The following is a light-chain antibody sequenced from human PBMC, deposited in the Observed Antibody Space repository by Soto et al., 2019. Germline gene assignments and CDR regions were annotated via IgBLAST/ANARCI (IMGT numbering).Light chain of an antibody. CDR1: QSISSW. V-gene: IGKV1-5*01. J-gene: IGKJ5*01. CDR2: DDS. CDR3: QQYNNWPPIT. Sequence: DIQMTQSPSTLSGSVGDRVSVTCRASQSISSWFASYHQKPGKAPQLLIFDDSSLESGVPSSISGSGAGTEFTLTTSSLQSEDFAVYYCQQYNNWPPITFGQGTRLEIK.